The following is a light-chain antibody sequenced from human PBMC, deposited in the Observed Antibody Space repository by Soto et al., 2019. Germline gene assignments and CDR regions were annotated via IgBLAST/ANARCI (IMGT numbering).Light chain of an antibody. CDR3: SSYTSSSTLV. CDR2: EVS. V-gene: IGLV2-14*01. J-gene: IGLJ2*01. CDR1: SSDVGGYNY. Sequence: QSVLTQPASVSGSPGQPITISCTGTSSDVGGYNYVSWYQQHPGKAPKVMIYEVSNRPSGVSNRFSGSKSGNTASLTISGLQAEDEADYYCSSYTSSSTLVFGGGTKLTVL.